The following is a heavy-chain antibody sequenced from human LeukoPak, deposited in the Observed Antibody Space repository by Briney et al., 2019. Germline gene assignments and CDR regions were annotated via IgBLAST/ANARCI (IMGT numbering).Heavy chain of an antibody. CDR1: GGSISSSSYY. Sequence: SETLSLTCTVSGGSISSSSYYWGWIRQPPGKGLEWIGSIYYSGSTYYNPSLKSRVTISVDTSKNQFSLKLSSVTAADTAVYYCARVRIGESHRQINYYYMDVWGKGTTVTVSS. D-gene: IGHD3-10*01. V-gene: IGHV4-39*07. CDR3: ARVRIGESHRQINYYYMDV. J-gene: IGHJ6*03. CDR2: IYYSGST.